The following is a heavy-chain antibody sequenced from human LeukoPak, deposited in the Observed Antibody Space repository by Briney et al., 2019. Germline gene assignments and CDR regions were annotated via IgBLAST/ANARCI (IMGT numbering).Heavy chain of an antibody. CDR2: IYYSGST. CDR3: ARDRYGSGLPFDY. Sequence: SETLSLTCTVSGGSISSSSYYWGWIRQPPGKGLEWIGSIYYSGSTYYNPSLKSRVTISVDTSKNQFSLKLSSVTAADTAVYYCARDRYGSGLPFDYWGQGTLVTVSS. V-gene: IGHV4-39*07. CDR1: GGSISSSSYY. J-gene: IGHJ4*02. D-gene: IGHD3-10*01.